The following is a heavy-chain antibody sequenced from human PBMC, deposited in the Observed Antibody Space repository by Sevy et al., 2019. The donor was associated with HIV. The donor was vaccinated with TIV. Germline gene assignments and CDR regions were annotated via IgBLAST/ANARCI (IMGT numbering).Heavy chain of an antibody. Sequence: GGSLRLSCAASGFTVTSNYMSWVRQAPGKGLEWVSVIYADSNTYYADSVKGRFTVSRDSSKNTLYLQMNSLRAEDTAVYYCARGQSTMIVAGGAFDFWGQGTMVTVSS. CDR3: ARGQSTMIVAGGAFDF. CDR1: GFTVTSNY. V-gene: IGHV3-53*01. J-gene: IGHJ3*01. D-gene: IGHD3-22*01. CDR2: IYADSNT.